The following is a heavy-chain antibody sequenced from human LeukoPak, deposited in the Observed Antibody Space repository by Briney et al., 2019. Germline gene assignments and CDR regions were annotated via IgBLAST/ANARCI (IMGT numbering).Heavy chain of an antibody. V-gene: IGHV1-24*01. CDR1: GYTLTELS. Sequence: ASVKVSCKVSGYTLTELSMHWVRQAPGKGLEWMGGFDPEDGETIYAQKFQGRVTITADESTSTAYMELSSLRSEDTAVYYCARPLNSSSWYLPYYYGMDVWGQGTTVTVSS. CDR2: FDPEDGET. D-gene: IGHD6-13*01. J-gene: IGHJ6*02. CDR3: ARPLNSSSWYLPYYYGMDV.